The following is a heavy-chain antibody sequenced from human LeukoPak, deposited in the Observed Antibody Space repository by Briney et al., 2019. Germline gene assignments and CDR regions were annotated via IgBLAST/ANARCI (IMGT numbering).Heavy chain of an antibody. Sequence: GASVKVSCKASGYTFTGYYMHWVRQAPGQGLEWMGWINPNSGGTNYAQKFQGRVTMTRDTSISTAYMELSRLRSDDTAVYYCARDWSRYCSSTSCYNAFDIWGQGTMVTVSS. J-gene: IGHJ3*02. D-gene: IGHD2-2*01. CDR1: GYTFTGYY. CDR3: ARDWSRYCSSTSCYNAFDI. V-gene: IGHV1-2*02. CDR2: INPNSGGT.